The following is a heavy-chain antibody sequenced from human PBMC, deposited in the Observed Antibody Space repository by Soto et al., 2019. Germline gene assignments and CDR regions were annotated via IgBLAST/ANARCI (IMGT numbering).Heavy chain of an antibody. V-gene: IGHV4-31*03. D-gene: IGHD3-9*01. Sequence: QVQLQESGPGLVKPSQTLTLTCTVSGGSISSGSFYWSWIRQHPVKGLEWIGHISDSGSSYYNPSLESRVTISVDTSKNQFSLKLSAVNAADTAVYFCARTTFYALFTAYYSLFDYWGQGTLVTVSS. CDR2: ISDSGSS. CDR1: GGSISSGSFY. J-gene: IGHJ4*02. CDR3: ARTTFYALFTAYYSLFDY.